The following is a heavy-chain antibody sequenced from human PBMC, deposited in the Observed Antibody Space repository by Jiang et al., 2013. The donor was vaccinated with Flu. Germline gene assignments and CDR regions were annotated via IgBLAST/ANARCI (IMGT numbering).Heavy chain of an antibody. Sequence: CKGSGYIFTSYWITWVRQMPGKGLEWMGSIDPSDSYTKYSPSFQGHVTISADKSISTAYLQWSSLKASDTAMYYCARLLPSSGWYENAFDIWGQGTMVTVSS. CDR1: GYIFTSYW. CDR3: ARLLPSSGWYENAFDI. CDR2: IDPSDSYT. V-gene: IGHV5-10-1*01. J-gene: IGHJ3*02. D-gene: IGHD6-19*01.